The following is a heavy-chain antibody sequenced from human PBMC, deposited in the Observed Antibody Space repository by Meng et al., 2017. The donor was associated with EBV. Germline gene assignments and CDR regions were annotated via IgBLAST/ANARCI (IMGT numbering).Heavy chain of an antibody. CDR2: INPNSGGT. J-gene: IGHJ4*02. V-gene: IGHV1-2*06. CDR1: GYAFTGYY. D-gene: IGHD6-19*01. Sequence: QGQRVESGAEVKKPGASVKVSCKASGYAFTGYYMHWVRQAPGQGLEWRGRINPNSGGTNYAQKFQGRVTMTRDTSISTAYMELSRLRSDDTAVYYCARVGIAVAGTGDYWGQGTLVTVSS. CDR3: ARVGIAVAGTGDY.